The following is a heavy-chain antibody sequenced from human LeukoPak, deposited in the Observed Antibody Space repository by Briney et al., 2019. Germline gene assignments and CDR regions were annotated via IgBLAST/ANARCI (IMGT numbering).Heavy chain of an antibody. CDR2: ISSRGGSA. J-gene: IGHJ4*02. Sequence: HPGGSLRLSCADSGFTFSRYAMSWVRQAPGKRLERVSAISSRGGSAYYADSVTVRLTISRDNSKNTLYLQMNSLRAEDTAVYYCANAPGYSSSWYLDYWGQGTLVTVSS. CDR1: GFTFSRYA. D-gene: IGHD6-13*01. V-gene: IGHV3-23*01. CDR3: ANAPGYSSSWYLDY.